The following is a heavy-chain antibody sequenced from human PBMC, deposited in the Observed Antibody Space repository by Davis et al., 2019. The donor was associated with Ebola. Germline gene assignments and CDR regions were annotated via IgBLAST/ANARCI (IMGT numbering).Heavy chain of an antibody. D-gene: IGHD6-19*01. V-gene: IGHV4-4*02. Sequence: MPSETLSLTCAVSGGSISSSNWWSWVRQPPGKGLEWIGEMYHSGSTNYNPSLKSRVTISVDKSKNQFSLKLSSVTAADTAVYYCARLPSEVAGLDYWGQGTLVTVSS. J-gene: IGHJ4*02. CDR3: ARLPSEVAGLDY. CDR1: GGSISSSNW. CDR2: MYHSGST.